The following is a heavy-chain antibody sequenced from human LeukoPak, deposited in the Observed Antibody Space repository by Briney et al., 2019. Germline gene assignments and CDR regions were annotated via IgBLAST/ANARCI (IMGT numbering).Heavy chain of an antibody. J-gene: IGHJ4*02. Sequence: SETLSLTCTVSGGSISSYYWSWIRQPAGKGLEWIGRIYTSGSTNYNASLKSRVSMSVDTSKNQFSLKLSFVTATDTAVFYCARENSGSYREFDYWGQGTLVTVSS. D-gene: IGHD1-26*01. CDR2: IYTSGST. V-gene: IGHV4-4*07. CDR3: ARENSGSYREFDY. CDR1: GGSISSYY.